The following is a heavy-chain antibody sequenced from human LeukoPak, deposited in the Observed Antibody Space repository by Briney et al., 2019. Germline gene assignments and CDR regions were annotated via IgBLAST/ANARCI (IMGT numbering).Heavy chain of an antibody. Sequence: GASVKVSCKXSGGTFSNYAISWVRQAPGQGLEWMGRIIPIFGTTNYAQKFQGRVTITTDESTSTAYMELSSLGSEDTAVYYCARGGEANYYDTSGYYLYYYWGQGTLVTVSS. CDR2: IIPIFGTT. CDR3: ARGGEANYYDTSGYYLYYY. V-gene: IGHV1-69*05. J-gene: IGHJ4*02. CDR1: GGTFSNYA. D-gene: IGHD3-22*01.